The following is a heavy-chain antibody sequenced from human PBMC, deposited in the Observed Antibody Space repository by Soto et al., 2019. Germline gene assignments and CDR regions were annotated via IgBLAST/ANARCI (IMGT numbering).Heavy chain of an antibody. V-gene: IGHV4-61*01. Sequence: QVQLQESGPGLVKPSETLSLTCTVSGGSVSSGSYYWSWIRQPPGKGLEWIGSIYYSGSTNYNPSLKSRVTISVDTSKNQFSLKLSSVTAADTAVYYCARDIVVVVAATRPIKMNGMDVWGQGTTVTVSS. CDR3: ARDIVVVVAATRPIKMNGMDV. D-gene: IGHD2-15*01. CDR1: GGSVSSGSYY. CDR2: IYYSGST. J-gene: IGHJ6*02.